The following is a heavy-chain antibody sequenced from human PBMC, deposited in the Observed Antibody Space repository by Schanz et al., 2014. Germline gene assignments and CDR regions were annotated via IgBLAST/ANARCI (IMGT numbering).Heavy chain of an antibody. CDR2: IKHDGSVK. J-gene: IGHJ3*02. V-gene: IGHV3-7*01. D-gene: IGHD2-21*01. Sequence: EVHLVESGGGLVQPGGSLRLSCAASGITFSSHSFNWVRQAPGKGLEWVANIKHDGSVKDYVDSVEGRFTISRDNAKNSLYLQMTSLRAEDTAVYYCARDGYSVVVISPTESFDIWGQGTMVTVSP. CDR1: GITFSSHS. CDR3: ARDGYSVVVISPTESFDI.